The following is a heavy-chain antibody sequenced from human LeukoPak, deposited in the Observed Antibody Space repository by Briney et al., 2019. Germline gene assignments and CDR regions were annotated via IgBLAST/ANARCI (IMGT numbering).Heavy chain of an antibody. CDR1: GGSISSGGYY. Sequence: SQTLSLTCTVSGGSISSGGYYWSWIRQHPGKGLEWIGYIYYSGSTYYNPSLKSRVTISVDTSKNQFSLKLSSVTAADTAVYYCARAHTRVGYCSSTSCVSPRDIYGMDVWAKGPRSPSP. CDR3: ARAHTRVGYCSSTSCVSPRDIYGMDV. CDR2: IYYSGST. J-gene: IGHJ6*02. D-gene: IGHD2-2*01. V-gene: IGHV4-31*03.